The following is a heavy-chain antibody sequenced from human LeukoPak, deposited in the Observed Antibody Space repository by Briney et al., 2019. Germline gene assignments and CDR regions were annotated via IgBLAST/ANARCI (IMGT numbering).Heavy chain of an antibody. V-gene: IGHV3-30*04. J-gene: IGHJ4*02. CDR2: ISYDGSNK. D-gene: IGHD4-17*01. CDR3: ARVDGDYGPVDY. CDR1: GFTFSSYA. Sequence: TGGSLRLSCAASGFTFSSYAMHWVRQAPGKGLEWVAVISYDGSNKYYADSVKGRFTISRDNSKNTLYLQMNSLRAEDTAVYYCARVDGDYGPVDYWGQGTLVTASS.